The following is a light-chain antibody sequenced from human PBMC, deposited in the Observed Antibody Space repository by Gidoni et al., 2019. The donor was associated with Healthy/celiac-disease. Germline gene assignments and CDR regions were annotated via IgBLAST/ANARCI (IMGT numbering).Light chain of an antibody. Sequence: VLTQSPATLSLSPGEGATLSCRASQSVSSSLAWYQQKPGPAPRLLIYDASTRATGIPARFSGSGSGTDFTLTISSLEPEDFAVYYCQQRSNWPLTFGGGTKVEIK. CDR3: QQRSNWPLT. CDR2: DAS. V-gene: IGKV3-11*01. CDR1: QSVSSS. J-gene: IGKJ4*01.